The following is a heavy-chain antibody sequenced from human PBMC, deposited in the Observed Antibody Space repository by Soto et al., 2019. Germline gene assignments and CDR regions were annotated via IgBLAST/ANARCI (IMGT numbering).Heavy chain of an antibody. CDR3: ARVGKVSSSWYGNYFDY. Sequence: GGSLILSCAASGFTFSSYSMHWVRQAPGKGLEWVAVISYDGSNKYYADSVKGRFTISRDNSKNTLYLQMNSLRAEDTAVYYCARVGKVSSSWYGNYFDYWGQGTLVTVSS. D-gene: IGHD6-13*01. CDR1: GFTFSSYS. J-gene: IGHJ4*02. CDR2: ISYDGSNK. V-gene: IGHV3-30-3*01.